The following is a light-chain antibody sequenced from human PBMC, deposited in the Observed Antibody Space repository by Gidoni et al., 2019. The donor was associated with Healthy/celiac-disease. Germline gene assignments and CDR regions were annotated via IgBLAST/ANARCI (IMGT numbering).Light chain of an antibody. Sequence: DIQMTQSPSSLSASVGDRVTITCRASQSISSYLNWYQQKPGKAPKLLIYAASSLQSGVPSRFSGSGYGTDFTLTSSSLQHEDFATYYCQQSYSTHPITFGQGTRLEIK. CDR2: AAS. CDR1: QSISSY. V-gene: IGKV1-39*01. CDR3: QQSYSTHPIT. J-gene: IGKJ5*01.